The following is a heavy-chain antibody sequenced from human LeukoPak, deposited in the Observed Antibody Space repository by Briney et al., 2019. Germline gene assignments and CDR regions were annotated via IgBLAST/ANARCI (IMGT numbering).Heavy chain of an antibody. CDR3: ARAGADPSYGWMYYFDY. Sequence: ASVKVSCKASGGTFSSYAISWVRQAPGQGLEWMGGIIPIFGTANYARKFQGRVTITTDESTSTAYMELSSLRSEDTAVYYCARAGADPSYGWMYYFDYWGQGTLVTVSS. CDR2: IIPIFGTA. D-gene: IGHD5-18*01. V-gene: IGHV1-69*05. CDR1: GGTFSSYA. J-gene: IGHJ4*02.